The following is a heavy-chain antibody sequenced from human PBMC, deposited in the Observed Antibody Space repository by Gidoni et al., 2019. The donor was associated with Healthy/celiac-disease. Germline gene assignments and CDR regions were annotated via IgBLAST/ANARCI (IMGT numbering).Heavy chain of an antibody. Sequence: LEWGAVIWYDGSNKYYADSEKGRFTISRDNSKNTLYLQMNSLRAEDTAVYYCASDPADIVVVVAAPCYYGMDVWGQGTTVTVSS. CDR3: ASDPADIVVVVAAPCYYGMDV. D-gene: IGHD2-15*01. CDR2: IWYDGSNK. J-gene: IGHJ6*02. V-gene: IGHV3-33*01.